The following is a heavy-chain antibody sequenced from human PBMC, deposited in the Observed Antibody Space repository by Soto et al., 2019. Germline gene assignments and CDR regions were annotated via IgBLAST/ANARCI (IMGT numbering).Heavy chain of an antibody. CDR3: ARHGGQGLGVAGSGPDYYYYGMHV. CDR2: IIPIFGTA. D-gene: IGHD6-19*01. CDR1: GFTFSSPA. Sequence: SVKVSCKASGFTFSSPAISWVRQAPGQGLEWMGGIIPIFGTANYAQKFQGRVTITADESTSTAYMELSSLRSEDTAVYYCARHGGQGLGVAGSGPDYYYYGMHVWGQGTTVSVSS. J-gene: IGHJ6*02. V-gene: IGHV1-69*13.